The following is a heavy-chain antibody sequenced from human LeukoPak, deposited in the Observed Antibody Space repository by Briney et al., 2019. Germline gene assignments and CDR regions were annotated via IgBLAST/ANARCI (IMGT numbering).Heavy chain of an antibody. CDR3: AKGHIVVVPAAYFDY. CDR2: ISGSGGST. D-gene: IGHD2-2*01. CDR1: GFTFSSYA. Sequence: GGSLRLSCGASGFTFSSYAMSWVRQAPGKGLEWVSAISGSGGSTYYADSVKGRFTISRDNSKNTLYLQMNSLRAEDTAVYYCAKGHIVVVPAAYFDYWGQGTLVTVSS. V-gene: IGHV3-23*01. J-gene: IGHJ4*02.